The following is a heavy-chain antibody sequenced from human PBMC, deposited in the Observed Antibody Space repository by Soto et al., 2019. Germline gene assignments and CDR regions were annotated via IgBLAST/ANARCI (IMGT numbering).Heavy chain of an antibody. CDR3: ARSNIVDY. D-gene: IGHD2-15*01. Sequence: QVQLVQSGAEVKKPGASVKVSCKASGYTFTSYAMHWVRQAPGQRLEWMGWINAGNGNTKYSQKFQGRVTITRDTSANTTYMELSSLRSEDTAVYYCARSNIVDYWGQGTLVTVSS. CDR1: GYTFTSYA. J-gene: IGHJ4*02. V-gene: IGHV1-3*01. CDR2: INAGNGNT.